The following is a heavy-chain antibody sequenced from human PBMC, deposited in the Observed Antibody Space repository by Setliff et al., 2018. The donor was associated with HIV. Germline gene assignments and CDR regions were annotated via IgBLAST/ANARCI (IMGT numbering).Heavy chain of an antibody. J-gene: IGHJ4*02. CDR3: ARESPSSSWFYFDF. Sequence: SETLSLTCTVSDSGTYYWSWIRQPPGKGLEWIGEINHRGSTNYNPSLKSRVTVSVDTSKNQFSLKLGSVTAADTAVYYCARESPSSSWFYFDFWGQGTLVTVSS. CDR2: INHRGST. V-gene: IGHV4-34*01. CDR1: DSGTYY. D-gene: IGHD6-13*01.